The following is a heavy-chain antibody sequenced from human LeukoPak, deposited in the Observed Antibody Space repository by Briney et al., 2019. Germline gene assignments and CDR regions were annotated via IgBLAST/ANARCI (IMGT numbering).Heavy chain of an antibody. Sequence: GESLKISCKGSGYSFTSYWIGWVRQMPGKVLEWMGIIYPGDSDTRYSPSFQGQVTISADKSISTAYLQWSSLKASDTAMYYCARPAKGYSYGYGFDYWGQGTLVTVSS. CDR2: IYPGDSDT. V-gene: IGHV5-51*01. CDR3: ARPAKGYSYGYGFDY. CDR1: GYSFTSYW. D-gene: IGHD5-18*01. J-gene: IGHJ4*02.